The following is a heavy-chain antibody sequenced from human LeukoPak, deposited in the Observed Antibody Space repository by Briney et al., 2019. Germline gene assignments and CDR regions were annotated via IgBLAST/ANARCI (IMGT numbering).Heavy chain of an antibody. V-gene: IGHV4-59*01. CDR2: IYYSGST. CDR3: ASSYSGSMVY. J-gene: IGHJ4*02. D-gene: IGHD3-10*01. Sequence: SETLPLTCTVSGGSISSYYWSWIRQPPGRGLEWIGYIYYSGSTNYNPSLKSRVTISVDTSKNQFSLKLSSVTAADTAVYYCASSYSGSMVYWGQGTLVTVSS. CDR1: GGSISSYY.